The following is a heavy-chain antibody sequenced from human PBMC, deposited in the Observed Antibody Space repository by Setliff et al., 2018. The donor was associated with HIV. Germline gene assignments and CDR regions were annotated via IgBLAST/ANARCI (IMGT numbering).Heavy chain of an antibody. V-gene: IGHV1-3*01. Sequence: ASVKVSCKASGYMFTMYAIHWVRQAPGQRLEWMGWINAGNGNTKYSQKFQGRVTMTRDTSTSTAYMELSRLRSEDTAVYYCTRGADYLGIPSYYYYYMDVWGKGTTVTVSS. CDR3: TRGADYLGIPSYYYYYMDV. CDR1: GYMFTMYA. J-gene: IGHJ6*03. CDR2: INAGNGNT. D-gene: IGHD7-27*01.